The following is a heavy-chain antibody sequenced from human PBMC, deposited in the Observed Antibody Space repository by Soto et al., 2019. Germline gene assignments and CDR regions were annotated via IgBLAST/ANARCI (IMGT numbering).Heavy chain of an antibody. CDR3: AREGGTIFGVVIIPGYYYGMDV. CDR2: ISAYNGNT. J-gene: IGHJ6*02. V-gene: IGHV1-18*01. CDR1: GYTFTSYG. Sequence: QVQLVQSGAEVKKPGASVKVSCKASGYTFTSYGISWVRQAPGQGLEWMGWISAYNGNTNYAQKLQGRVTMTTDTSTTXXYXEXXSLRSDDTAVYYCAREGGTIFGVVIIPGYYYGMDVWGQGTTVTVSS. D-gene: IGHD3-3*01.